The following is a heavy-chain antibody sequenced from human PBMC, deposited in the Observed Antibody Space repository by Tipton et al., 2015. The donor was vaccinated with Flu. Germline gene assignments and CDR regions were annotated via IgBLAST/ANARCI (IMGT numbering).Heavy chain of an antibody. CDR2: IRSKAYGGTT. V-gene: IGHV3-49*04. Sequence: SLRLSCTASGFTFGDYAMSWVRQAPGKGLEWVGFIRSKAYGGTTEYAASVKGRFTISRDDSKSIAYLQMNSLKTEDTAVYYCYLDYGDYPYQYYYYGMDVWGQGTTVTVSS. CDR3: YLDYGDYPYQYYYYGMDV. J-gene: IGHJ6*02. D-gene: IGHD4-17*01. CDR1: GFTFGDYA.